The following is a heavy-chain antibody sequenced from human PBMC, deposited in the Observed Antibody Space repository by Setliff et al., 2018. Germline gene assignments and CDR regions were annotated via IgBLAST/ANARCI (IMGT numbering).Heavy chain of an antibody. V-gene: IGHV3-7*01. D-gene: IGHD7-27*01. CDR1: GFSFSRHW. Sequence: GGSLRLSCVVSGFSFSRHWMSWVRQAPGKVLEWLAGIKQDGSTKYDLDSVKGRFTTSRDNVKNSLFLQMNSLRASDTAVYYCVRDLHWGFDYLGLGTMVTVSS. CDR3: VRDLHWGFDY. J-gene: IGHJ4*02. CDR2: IKQDGSTK.